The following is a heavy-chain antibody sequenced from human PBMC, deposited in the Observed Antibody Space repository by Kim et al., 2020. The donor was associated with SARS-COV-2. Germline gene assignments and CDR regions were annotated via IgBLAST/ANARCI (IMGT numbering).Heavy chain of an antibody. CDR3: ARVYGGYAQDFDY. V-gene: IGHV2-5*01. D-gene: IGHD4-17*01. Sequence: YSPSLKSRLTITKDTSKHQVVLTMTNMDPVDTATYYCARVYGGYAQDFDYWGQGILVTVSS. J-gene: IGHJ4*02.